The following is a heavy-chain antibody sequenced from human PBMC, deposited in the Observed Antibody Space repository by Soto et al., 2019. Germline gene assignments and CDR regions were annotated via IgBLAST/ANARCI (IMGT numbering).Heavy chain of an antibody. CDR1: GFTFSDFD. CDR2: ISYDGSNT. CDR3: AKDSYGMDF. Sequence: QVQLVESGGGVVQPGRSLRLSCAASGFTFSDFDIHWVRQAPGKGLDWVTVISYDGSNTYYADSVKGRFTISRDNSKNTLFLHMNSLRGEDTAVYYCAKDSYGMDFWGQGTTVTVSS. V-gene: IGHV3-30*18. J-gene: IGHJ6*02.